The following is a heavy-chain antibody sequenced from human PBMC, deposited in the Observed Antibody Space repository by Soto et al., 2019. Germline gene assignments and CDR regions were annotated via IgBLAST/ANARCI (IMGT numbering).Heavy chain of an antibody. V-gene: IGHV3-15*01. Sequence: PGGSLRLSCAAAGFTFSSAWMSWVRRAPGKGLEWVGRIRSQADGGTTEYAAPVRGRITISRDDSIRKLFLQLNGLKAEDTAVYYCTTAGLYSSGYGMDVWGQGTTVTVSS. CDR1: GFTFSSAW. CDR2: IRSQADGGTT. D-gene: IGHD6-19*01. CDR3: TTAGLYSSGYGMDV. J-gene: IGHJ6*02.